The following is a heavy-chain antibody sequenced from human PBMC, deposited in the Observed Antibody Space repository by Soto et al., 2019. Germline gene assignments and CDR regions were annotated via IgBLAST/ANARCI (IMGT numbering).Heavy chain of an antibody. CDR3: ARDWGHDFWSGYLDY. CDR2: ISSSSSTI. J-gene: IGHJ4*02. Sequence: GGSLRLSCAASGFTFSSYSMNWVRQAPGKGLEWVSYISSSSSTIYYADSVKGRFTISRDNAKNSLYLQMNSLRAEDTAVYYCARDWGHDFWSGYLDYWGQGTLVTVSS. D-gene: IGHD3-3*01. V-gene: IGHV3-48*01. CDR1: GFTFSSYS.